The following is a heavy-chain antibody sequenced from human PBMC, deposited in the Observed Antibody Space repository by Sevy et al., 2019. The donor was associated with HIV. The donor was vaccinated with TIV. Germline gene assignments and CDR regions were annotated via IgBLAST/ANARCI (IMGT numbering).Heavy chain of an antibody. CDR1: GYTFSDYY. D-gene: IGHD2-8*01. J-gene: IGHJ4*02. Sequence: ASVKVSCKASGYTFSDYYMHWVRQAPGQGLEWMGWINVNSGGTNYARDFRVRDTMARDTSISTAYMELIGLTFDDTAVYYCAREAFPLAASSGVYSGFVYWGQGTLVTVSS. CDR3: AREAFPLAASSGVYSGFVY. CDR2: INVNSGGT. V-gene: IGHV1-2*02.